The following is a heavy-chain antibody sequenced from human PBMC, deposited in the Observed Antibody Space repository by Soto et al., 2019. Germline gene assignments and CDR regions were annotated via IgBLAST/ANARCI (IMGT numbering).Heavy chain of an antibody. CDR1: GFTFSSYS. Sequence: EVQLVESGGGLVKPGGSLRLSCAASGFTFSSYSMNWVHQAPGKGLEWVSSISSSSSYIYYADSVKGRFTISRDNAKNSLYLQMNSLRAEDTAVYYCARDNTYCSGGSCYSDSWGQGTLVTVSS. CDR2: ISSSSSYI. J-gene: IGHJ4*02. V-gene: IGHV3-21*01. CDR3: ARDNTYCSGGSCYSDS. D-gene: IGHD2-15*01.